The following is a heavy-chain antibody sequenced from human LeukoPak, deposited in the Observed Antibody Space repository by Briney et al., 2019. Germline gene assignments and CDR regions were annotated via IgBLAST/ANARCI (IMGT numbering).Heavy chain of an antibody. Sequence: PGGSLRLSCAASGFTFSSYSMNWVRQAPGKGLEWVSVIYSGGSTYYADSVKGRFTISRDNSKNTLYLQMNSLRAEDTAVYYCARDPGYSYGYYYYYGMDVWGQGTTVTVSS. CDR2: IYSGGST. J-gene: IGHJ6*02. CDR1: GFTFSSYS. D-gene: IGHD5-18*01. CDR3: ARDPGYSYGYYYYYGMDV. V-gene: IGHV3-66*01.